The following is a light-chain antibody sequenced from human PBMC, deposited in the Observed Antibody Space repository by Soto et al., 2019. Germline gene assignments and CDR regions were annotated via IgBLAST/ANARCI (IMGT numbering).Light chain of an antibody. CDR3: QQYGSSPLYT. Sequence: EIVLTQSPGTLSLSPGERATLSCRASQSVSSSYLAWYQQKPGQAPRLLIYGASSRATGIPDRFSGSGSGTDFTLTISRLEPEDVAVYYCQQYGSSPLYTFGQRTKLEIK. J-gene: IGKJ2*01. CDR2: GAS. CDR1: QSVSSSY. V-gene: IGKV3-20*01.